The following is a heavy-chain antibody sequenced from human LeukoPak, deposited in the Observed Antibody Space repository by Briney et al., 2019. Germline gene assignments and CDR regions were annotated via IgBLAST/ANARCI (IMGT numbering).Heavy chain of an antibody. V-gene: IGHV4-39*07. J-gene: IGHJ5*02. D-gene: IGHD6-13*01. CDR1: GFTFSSYS. CDR3: AREPAAAGSISRWFDP. Sequence: GSLRLSCAASGFTFSSYSMNWIRQPPGKGLEWIGSIYYSGSTYYNPSLKSRVTISVDTSKNQFSLKLSSVTAADTAVYYCAREPAAAGSISRWFDPWGQGTLVTVSS. CDR2: IYYSGST.